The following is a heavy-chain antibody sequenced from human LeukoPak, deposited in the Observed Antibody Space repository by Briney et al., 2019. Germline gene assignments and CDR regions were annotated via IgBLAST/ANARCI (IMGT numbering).Heavy chain of an antibody. CDR1: GYTFTSYG. CDR3: ARDYEVAASYWYFDL. J-gene: IGHJ2*01. Sequence: GASVKVSCKASGYTFTSYGISWVRQAPGQGLEWMGWISAYNGNTNYAQKLQGRVTMTTDTSTSTAYMELRSLRSDDTAVYYCARDYEVAASYWYFDLWGQGTLVTVSS. CDR2: ISAYNGNT. D-gene: IGHD2-15*01. V-gene: IGHV1-18*01.